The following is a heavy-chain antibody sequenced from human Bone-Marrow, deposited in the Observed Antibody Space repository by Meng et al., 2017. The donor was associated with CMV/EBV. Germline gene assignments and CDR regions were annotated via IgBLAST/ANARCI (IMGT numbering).Heavy chain of an antibody. V-gene: IGHV4-30-4*08. CDR3: ARALEYMILAFDI. CDR1: GGSISSGDYY. J-gene: IGHJ3*02. CDR2: IYYSGST. D-gene: IGHD3-22*01. Sequence: SETLSLTCTVSGGSISSGDYYWSWIRQPPGKGLEWIGYIYYSGSTYYNPSLKSRVTISVDTSKNQFSLKLSSVTAADTAVYYCARALEYMILAFDIWGQGKRV.